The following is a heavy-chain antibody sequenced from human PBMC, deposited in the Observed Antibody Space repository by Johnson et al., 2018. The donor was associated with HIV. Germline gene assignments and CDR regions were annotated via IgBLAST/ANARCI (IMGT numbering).Heavy chain of an antibody. CDR3: ARGFDYGDPDAFDI. CDR1: GFTFDDYG. D-gene: IGHD4-17*01. V-gene: IGHV3-20*04. CDR2: INWNGGST. J-gene: IGHJ3*02. Sequence: VQLVESAGGVVRPGGSLRLSCAASGFTFDDYGMSWVRPAPGKGLEWVSGINWNGGSTGYADSVKGRFTISSANAKTSLYLQMNSLRAEDTALDSCARGFDYGDPDAFDIWGQGTMVTVSS.